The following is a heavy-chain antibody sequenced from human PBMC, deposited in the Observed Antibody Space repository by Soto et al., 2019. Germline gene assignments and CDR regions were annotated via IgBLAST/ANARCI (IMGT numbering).Heavy chain of an antibody. D-gene: IGHD3-3*01. J-gene: IGHJ5*02. V-gene: IGHV4-30-2*01. CDR2: IYHSGST. CDR1: GGSISSGGYS. CDR3: ARAYYDFWSGYWRWFDP. Sequence: SETLSLTCAVSGGSISSGGYSWSWIRQPPGKGLEWIGYIYHSGSTYYNPSLKSRVTISVDRSKNQFSLKLSSVTAADTAVYYCARAYYDFWSGYWRWFDPWGQGTLVTVSS.